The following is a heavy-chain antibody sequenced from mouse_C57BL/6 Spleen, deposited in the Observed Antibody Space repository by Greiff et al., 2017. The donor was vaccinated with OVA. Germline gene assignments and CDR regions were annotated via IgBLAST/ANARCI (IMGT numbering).Heavy chain of an antibody. CDR1: GYTFTDYN. CDR2: INPNNGGT. J-gene: IGHJ2*01. CDR3: ARELANYFDY. D-gene: IGHD4-1*01. Sequence: DVKLQESGPELVKPGASVKIPCKASGYTFTDYNMDWVKQSHGKSLEWIGDINPNNGGTIYNQKFKGKATLTVDKSSSTAYMELRSLTSEDTAVYYCARELANYFDYWGQGTTLTVSS. V-gene: IGHV1-18*01.